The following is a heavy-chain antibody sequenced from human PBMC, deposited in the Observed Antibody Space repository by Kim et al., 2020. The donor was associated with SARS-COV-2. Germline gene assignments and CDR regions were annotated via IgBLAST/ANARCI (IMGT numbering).Heavy chain of an antibody. J-gene: IGHJ4*02. CDR3: ARSSRGWLDY. CDR2: ST. D-gene: IGHD6-19*01. Sequence: STNYNPSLKSRVTISVDKPKNQFALKLSSVTAADTAVYYCARSSRGWLDYWGQGTLVTVSS. V-gene: IGHV4-4*02.